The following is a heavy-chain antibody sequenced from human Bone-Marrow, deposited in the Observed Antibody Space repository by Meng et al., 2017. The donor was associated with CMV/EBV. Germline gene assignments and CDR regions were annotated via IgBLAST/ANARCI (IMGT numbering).Heavy chain of an antibody. CDR3: ASSNYYDSSSYSLFDAFDI. CDR2: IYYSGST. V-gene: IGHV4-59*01. J-gene: IGHJ3*02. D-gene: IGHD3-22*01. CDR1: GGSISSFY. Sequence: ESLKISCTVSGGSISSFYWSWIRQPPGKGLEWIGYIYYSGSTNYNPSLKSRVTISVDTSKNQFSLKLSSVTAADTAVYYCASSNYYDSSSYSLFDAFDIWGQGIMVTVSS.